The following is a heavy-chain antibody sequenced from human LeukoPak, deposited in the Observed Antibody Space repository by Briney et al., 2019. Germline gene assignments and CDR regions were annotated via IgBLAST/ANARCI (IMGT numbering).Heavy chain of an antibody. D-gene: IGHD3-22*01. CDR1: GFTFSSYA. CDR2: ISYDGSNK. J-gene: IGHJ4*02. Sequence: PGRSLRLSCAASGFTFSSYAMHWVRQAPGKGLEWVAVISYDGSNKYYADSVKGRFTISRDDSRNTLYLQMNSLRDEDTAVYYCAKLGTYYDRSGPVDDWGQGTLVTVSS. V-gene: IGHV3-30-3*02. CDR3: AKLGTYYDRSGPVDD.